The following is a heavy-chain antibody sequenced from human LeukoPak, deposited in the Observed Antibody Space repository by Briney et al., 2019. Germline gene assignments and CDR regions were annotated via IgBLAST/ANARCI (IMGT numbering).Heavy chain of an antibody. CDR1: GFTFSSYE. CDR3: ARALSSSWYPYYYNYGMDV. CDR2: ISSSGSTI. D-gene: IGHD6-13*01. V-gene: IGHV3-48*03. J-gene: IGHJ6*04. Sequence: GGSLRLSCAASGFTFSSYEMNWVRQAPGKGLEWVSYISSSGSTIYYADSVKGRFTISRDNAKNSLYLQMNSLRAEDTAVYYYARALSSSWYPYYYNYGMDVWGKGTTVTVSS.